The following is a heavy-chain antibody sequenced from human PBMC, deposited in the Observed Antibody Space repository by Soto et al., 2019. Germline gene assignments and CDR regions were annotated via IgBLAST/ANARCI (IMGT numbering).Heavy chain of an antibody. V-gene: IGHV3-66*01. D-gene: IGHD2-15*01. CDR2: IYSGGST. CDR3: ARTCSGGTCSFDY. J-gene: IGHJ4*02. CDR1: GFTVSSNY. Sequence: EVQLVESGGGLVQPGGSLRLSCAASGFTVSSNYMSLVRQAPGKGLEWVSVIYSGGSTYYADSVKGRFTISRDNSENTLYLQMNSLRAEDTAVYYCARTCSGGTCSFDYLGQGTLVTVS.